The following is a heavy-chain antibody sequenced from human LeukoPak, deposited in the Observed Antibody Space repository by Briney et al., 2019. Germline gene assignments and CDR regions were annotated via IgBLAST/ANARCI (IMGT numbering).Heavy chain of an antibody. V-gene: IGHV4-39*01. Sequence: SETLSLNCTVSGGSINRSSYYWGWIRQPPGKGLEWIGSIYYSGSTYYNPSLKSRVTISVDTSKKQVSLKLNSVPAADTAVYYCAETTPFFYDSSGVPGYYFDHWGQGTLVTVSS. CDR3: AETTPFFYDSSGVPGYYFDH. CDR2: IYYSGST. D-gene: IGHD3-22*01. CDR1: GGSINRSSYY. J-gene: IGHJ4*02.